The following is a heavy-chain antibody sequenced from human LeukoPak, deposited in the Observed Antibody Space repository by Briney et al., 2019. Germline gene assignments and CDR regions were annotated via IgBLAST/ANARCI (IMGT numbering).Heavy chain of an antibody. CDR2: ISSSGSTI. J-gene: IGHJ6*02. Sequence: PGGSLRLSCAASGFTFSDYYMSWIRQAPGKGLEWVSYISSSGSTIYYADSVKGRFTISRDNAKNSLYLQMNSLRAEDTAVYYCARDLLSRSYYYYGMDAWGQGTTVTVSS. CDR3: ARDLLSRSYYYYGMDA. V-gene: IGHV3-11*01. D-gene: IGHD2-15*01. CDR1: GFTFSDYY.